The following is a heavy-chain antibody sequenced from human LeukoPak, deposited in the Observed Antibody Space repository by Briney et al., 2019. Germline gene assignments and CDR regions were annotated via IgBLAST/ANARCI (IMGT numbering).Heavy chain of an antibody. CDR3: ARVGAYYDFWSGYYSTPFDY. J-gene: IGHJ4*02. D-gene: IGHD3-3*01. CDR1: GGTFSSYA. V-gene: IGHV1-18*01. CDR2: ISAYNGNT. Sequence: GASVKVSCKASGGTFSSYAISWVRQAPGQGLEWMGWISAYNGNTNYAQKLQGRVTMTTDTSTSTAYMELRSLRSDDTAVYYCARVGAYYDFWSGYYSTPFDYWGQGTLVTVSS.